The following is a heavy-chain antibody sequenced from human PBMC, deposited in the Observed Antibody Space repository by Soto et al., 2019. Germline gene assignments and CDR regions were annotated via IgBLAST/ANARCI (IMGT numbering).Heavy chain of an antibody. CDR2: ISGSSGST. CDR1: GFTFSSYA. Sequence: GGSLRLSCAASGFTFSSYAMSWVRQAPGKGLEWVSAISGSSGSTYYADSVKGRFTISRDNSKNTLYLQMNSLRAEVTAVYYCAREKRSSGWYHLDYWGQGTLVTVSS. J-gene: IGHJ4*02. D-gene: IGHD6-19*01. CDR3: AREKRSSGWYHLDY. V-gene: IGHV3-23*01.